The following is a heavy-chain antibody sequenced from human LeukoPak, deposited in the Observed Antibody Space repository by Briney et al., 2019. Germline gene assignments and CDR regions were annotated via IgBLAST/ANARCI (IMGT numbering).Heavy chain of an antibody. J-gene: IGHJ4*02. Sequence: GASVKVSCKASGYTFTDSYIHWVRQAPGQGLEWMGWINPNSGGTNHAQKFQGRVTMTRDTSITTAYMDLSRLKSDDTAVYYCARGVGGNARWRNSDWSKKIPMRDYFDYWGQGTLVTVSS. D-gene: IGHD3-9*01. V-gene: IGHV1-2*02. CDR1: GYTFTDSY. CDR2: INPNSGGT. CDR3: ARGVGGNARWRNSDWSKKIPMRDYFDY.